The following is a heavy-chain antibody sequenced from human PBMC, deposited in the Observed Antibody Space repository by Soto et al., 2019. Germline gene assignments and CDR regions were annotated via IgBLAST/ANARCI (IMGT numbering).Heavy chain of an antibody. D-gene: IGHD4-17*01. CDR3: ARAIPDYGDYVWH. Sequence: VQLVESGGDLVKPGESLRLSCAASGFTFTDSYMSWIRQAPGKGLEWVSYISSSGISTNYADSVKGRFTISRDNAKNSLYLQMNSLRAEDTAVYYCARAIPDYGDYVWHWGQGTLVTVPS. V-gene: IGHV3-11*05. CDR1: GFTFTDSY. CDR2: ISSSGIST. J-gene: IGHJ4*02.